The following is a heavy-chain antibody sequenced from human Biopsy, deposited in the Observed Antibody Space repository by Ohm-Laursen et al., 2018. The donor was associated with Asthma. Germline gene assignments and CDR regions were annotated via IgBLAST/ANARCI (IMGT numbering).Heavy chain of an antibody. V-gene: IGHV3-30*03. CDR1: GFTFSSYG. CDR2: ISYDGSNK. CDR3: ASQSSGPDFWSGYYYFDY. D-gene: IGHD3-3*01. J-gene: IGHJ4*02. Sequence: SLRLSCAASGFTFSSYGMHWVRQAPGKGLEWVAVISYDGSNKCYADSVKGRFTISRDNSKNTLYLQMNSLRAKDTAVYYCASQSSGPDFWSGYYYFDYWGQGTLVTVSS.